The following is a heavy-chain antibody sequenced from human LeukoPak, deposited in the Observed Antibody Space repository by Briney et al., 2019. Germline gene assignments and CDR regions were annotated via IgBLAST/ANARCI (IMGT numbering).Heavy chain of an antibody. CDR1: RFTFTSYD. Sequence: ASVKVSCKASRFTFTSYDINWVRQATGQGLEWMGWMNPSSGNTGYAQKFQGRVTMTRNTSISTAYMELSSLRSEDTAVYYCARGMRFGSSGYSLGYYYYGMDVWGQGTMVTVSS. J-gene: IGHJ6*02. CDR3: ARGMRFGSSGYSLGYYYYGMDV. V-gene: IGHV1-8*01. CDR2: MNPSSGNT. D-gene: IGHD3-22*01.